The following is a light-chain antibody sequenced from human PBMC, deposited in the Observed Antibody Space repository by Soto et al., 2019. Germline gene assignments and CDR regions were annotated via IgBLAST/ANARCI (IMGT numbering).Light chain of an antibody. CDR1: DSNIGENFD. CDR2: GNN. J-gene: IGLJ3*02. Sequence: QPVLTQPPSVSGAPGQRVTISCTGSDSNIGENFDIHWYQQLPGTAPKLLIYGNNNRPSGVPDRFSASRSGTSASLAITVLQAEDEADYYCQSYDSVLSGSVFGGGTKVTVL. V-gene: IGLV1-40*01. CDR3: QSYDSVLSGSV.